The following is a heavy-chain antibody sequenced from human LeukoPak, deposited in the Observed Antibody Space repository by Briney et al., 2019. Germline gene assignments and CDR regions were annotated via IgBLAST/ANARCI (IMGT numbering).Heavy chain of an antibody. CDR3: ARVPGGGLYYYYGMDV. D-gene: IGHD3-16*01. CDR2: ISGSGDST. Sequence: GGSLRLSCAASGFIFSNYAMTWVRQAPGKGLEWVSVISGSGDSTSYADSVKGRITVPRDNSKSTLYLQMINLRAEDTAVYYCARVPGGGLYYYYGMDVWGQGTTAIVSS. CDR1: GFIFSNYA. J-gene: IGHJ6*02. V-gene: IGHV3-23*01.